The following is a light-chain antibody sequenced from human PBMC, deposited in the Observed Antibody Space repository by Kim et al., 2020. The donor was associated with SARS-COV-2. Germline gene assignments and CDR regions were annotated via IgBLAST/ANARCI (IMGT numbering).Light chain of an antibody. CDR1: RVMDS. J-gene: IGKJ4*01. V-gene: IGKV3-11*01. Sequence: RVMDSIAWYQQKHGQATRLLIYDAYTRDTDSPIRFSGSGSGTDFTLSISSLEPEDVAVYYCQKLSNVFTFGGGTKVEIK. CDR3: QKLSNVFT. CDR2: DAY.